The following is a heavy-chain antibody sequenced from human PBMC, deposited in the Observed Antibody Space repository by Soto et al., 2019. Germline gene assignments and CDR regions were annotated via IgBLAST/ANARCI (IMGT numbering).Heavy chain of an antibody. Sequence: GGSLRLSCTASGFTFGDYAMSWVRQAPGKGLEWVGFIRSKAYGGTTEYAASVKGRFTISRDDSKSIAYLQMNSLKTEDTAVYYCTRLGYYDFWSGTSMDVWGQGTTVTVSS. CDR1: GFTFGDYA. V-gene: IGHV3-49*04. CDR2: IRSKAYGGTT. CDR3: TRLGYYDFWSGTSMDV. J-gene: IGHJ6*02. D-gene: IGHD3-3*01.